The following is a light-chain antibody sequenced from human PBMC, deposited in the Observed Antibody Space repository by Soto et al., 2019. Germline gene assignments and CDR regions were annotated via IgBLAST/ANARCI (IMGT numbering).Light chain of an antibody. V-gene: IGKV4-1*01. Sequence: DIVMTQSPDSRPVSLGERATINCKSSQSVLYSSNNKNYLAWYQQKPGQPPKLLIYWASTRESGVPDRFSGSGSGTDFTLTISSLQAEDVAVYYCQQYYSTPITFGQGTRLEIK. CDR3: QQYYSTPIT. J-gene: IGKJ5*01. CDR2: WAS. CDR1: QSVLYSSNNKNY.